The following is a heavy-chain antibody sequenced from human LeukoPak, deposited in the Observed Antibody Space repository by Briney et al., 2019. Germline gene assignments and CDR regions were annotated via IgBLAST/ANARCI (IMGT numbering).Heavy chain of an antibody. J-gene: IGHJ4*02. D-gene: IGHD6-13*01. CDR3: AKRMGPSIAATDLDY. CDR1: GFTFSSYG. V-gene: IGHV3-30*18. CDR2: ILYDGSNK. Sequence: PGGSLRLSCAASGFTFSSYGMHWVRQAPGKGLEWVAVILYDGSNKYYADSVKGRFTISRDNSKNTLYLQMNSLRTEDTAVYYCAKRMGPSIAATDLDYWGQGTLVAVSS.